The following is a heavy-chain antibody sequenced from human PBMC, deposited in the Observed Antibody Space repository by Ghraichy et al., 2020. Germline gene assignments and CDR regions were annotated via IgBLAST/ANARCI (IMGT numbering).Heavy chain of an antibody. Sequence: GESLNISCAASGFTFSDSAMSWIRQAPGKGLECVSYISGSGSSTYYAESVKGRFTISRDNAKNSLYLQMNSLRAEDTAVYYCARFRTLGFWGQGTLVTFSS. CDR3: ARFRTLGF. CDR2: ISGSGSST. V-gene: IGHV3-11*01. D-gene: IGHD3/OR15-3a*01. J-gene: IGHJ4*02. CDR1: GFTFSDSA.